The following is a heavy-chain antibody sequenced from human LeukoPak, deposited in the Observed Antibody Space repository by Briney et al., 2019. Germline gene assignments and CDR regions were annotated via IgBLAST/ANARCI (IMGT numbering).Heavy chain of an antibody. J-gene: IGHJ4*02. CDR2: ISAYNGNT. D-gene: IGHD3-3*01. Sequence: ASVKVSCKASGYTFTGYYMHWVRQAPGQGLEWMGWISAYNGNTNYAQKLQGRVTMTTDTSTSTAYMELRSLRSDDTAVYYCARVTQTSYYDFWSGGVDYWGQGTLVTVSS. CDR1: GYTFTGYY. CDR3: ARVTQTSYYDFWSGGVDY. V-gene: IGHV1-18*04.